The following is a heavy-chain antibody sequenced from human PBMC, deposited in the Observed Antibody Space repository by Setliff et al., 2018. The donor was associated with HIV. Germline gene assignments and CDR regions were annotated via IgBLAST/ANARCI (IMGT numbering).Heavy chain of an antibody. CDR3: ARVPPEYSSSSQAFDI. CDR2: IYTTGST. D-gene: IGHD6-6*01. Sequence: SETLSLTCTVSGSSISGHFWTWIRQPPGKGLEWIGYIYTTGSTNYNPSLTSRVPISVDTSKNKFSLKMRSVTAADTAVYYCARVPPEYSSSSQAFDIWGQGTKVTVSS. J-gene: IGHJ3*02. CDR1: GSSISGHF. V-gene: IGHV4-59*11.